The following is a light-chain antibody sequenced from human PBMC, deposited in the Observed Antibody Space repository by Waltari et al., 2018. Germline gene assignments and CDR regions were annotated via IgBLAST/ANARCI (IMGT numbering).Light chain of an antibody. CDR1: ALPTQF. CDR3: QSADRSGTYVL. CDR2: KDT. J-gene: IGLJ2*01. V-gene: IGLV3-25*03. Sequence: SYELTQPPSLSVSPGQKASITCSGDALPTQFAYWYQQKPGQAPVLLLHKDTERPSGIPERFSGSSSGTTVTLTISGVQAEDEADYYCQSADRSGTYVLFGGGTKLTVL.